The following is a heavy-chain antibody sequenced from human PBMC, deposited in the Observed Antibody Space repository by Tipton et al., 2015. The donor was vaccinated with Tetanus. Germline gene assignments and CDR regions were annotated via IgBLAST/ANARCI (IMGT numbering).Heavy chain of an antibody. CDR2: IYTSGST. CDR1: GGSITSDNHY. D-gene: IGHD6-13*01. CDR3: ARGWGSSWYCFDC. V-gene: IGHV4-61*02. J-gene: IGHJ4*02. Sequence: TLSLTCAVSGGSITSDNHYWSWIRQPAGKGLEWIGRIYTSGSTNYTPSLKSRVTMSVDTSKRQFSLKLNSVTAADTAVYYCARGWGSSWYCFDCWGQGILVPVSS.